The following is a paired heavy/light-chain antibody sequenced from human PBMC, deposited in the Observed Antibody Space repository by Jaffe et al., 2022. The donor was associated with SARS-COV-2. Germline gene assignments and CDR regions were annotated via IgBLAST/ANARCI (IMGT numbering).Light chain of an antibody. CDR2: WAS. V-gene: IGKV4-1*01. J-gene: IGKJ1*01. CDR1: QTILYSSNKKNC. Sequence: DIVMTQSPDSLAVSLGERATINCKSSQTILYSSNKKNCLAWYQQKPGQPPKLLIHWASTRESGVPDRFSGSGSGTDFTLTITSLQAEDVAVYYCQQYFTTPRTFGQGTKLEIK. CDR3: QQYFTTPRT.
Heavy chain of an antibody. V-gene: IGHV1-46*01. J-gene: IGHJ4*02. Sequence: QVQLVQSGAEVKKPGASVKVSCKASGYIFTSYYLHWVRQAPGQGLEWMGTINPRSGSTTYAQSFQGRVTMTRDTSTSTVYMEQSSLRSDDTAVYYCARGGSILMWFGEFDHWGQGTLVTVSP. CDR3: ARGGSILMWFGEFDH. CDR2: INPRSGST. D-gene: IGHD3-10*01. CDR1: GYIFTSYY.